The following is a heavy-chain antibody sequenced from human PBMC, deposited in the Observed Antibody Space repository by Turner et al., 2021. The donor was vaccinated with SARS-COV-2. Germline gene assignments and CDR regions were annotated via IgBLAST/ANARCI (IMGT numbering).Heavy chain of an antibody. Sequence: QVQLVQSGAEVKKPGASVKVSCKVSGYTLIELSMHWVRQAPGKGLEWMGGFDPEDAETIYAQKFQGRVTITADKSTSTAYMELSSLRSEDTAVYYCARDYNWNYGWFDPWGQGTLVTVSS. V-gene: IGHV1-24*01. D-gene: IGHD1-7*01. CDR1: GYTLIELS. J-gene: IGHJ5*02. CDR3: ARDYNWNYGWFDP. CDR2: FDPEDAET.